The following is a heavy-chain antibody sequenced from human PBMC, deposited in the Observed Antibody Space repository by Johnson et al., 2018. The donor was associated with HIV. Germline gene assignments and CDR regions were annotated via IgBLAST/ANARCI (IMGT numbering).Heavy chain of an antibody. CDR1: GFTFSIYD. CDR2: IGVTSDT. J-gene: IGHJ3*02. CDR3: ARGKGWLDAFDM. Sequence: VQLVESGGGLVQPGGSLRLSCAASGFTFSIYDMHWVRQTTGKGLEWVAAIGVTSDTSYPGSVKGRFTIPRDIAKKSLYLQMNSLRAGDTAVYYCARGKGWLDAFDMWGQGTMVTVSS. V-gene: IGHV3-13*01. D-gene: IGHD3-22*01.